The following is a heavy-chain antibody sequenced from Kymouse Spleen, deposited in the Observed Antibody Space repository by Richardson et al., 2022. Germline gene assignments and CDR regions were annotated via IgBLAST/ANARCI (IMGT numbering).Heavy chain of an antibody. CDR3: TTHSPLRFLEWLFPIPFDY. CDR2: IKSKTDGGTT. D-gene: IGHD3-3*01. Sequence: EVQLVESGGGLVKPGGSLRLSCAASGFTFSNAWMSWVRQAPGKGLEWVGRIKSKTDGGTTDYAAPVKGRFTISRDDSKNTLYLQMNSLKTEDTAVYYCTTHSPLRFLEWLFPIPFDYWGQGTLVTVSS. J-gene: IGHJ4*02. V-gene: IGHV3-15*01. CDR1: GFTFSNAW.